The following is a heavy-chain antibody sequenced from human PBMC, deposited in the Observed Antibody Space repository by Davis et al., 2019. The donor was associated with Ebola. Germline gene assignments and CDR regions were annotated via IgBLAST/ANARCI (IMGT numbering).Heavy chain of an antibody. Sequence: GSLRLSCTVSGGSVTSNDYYWGWIRQPPGKGLEWLGSVYSGGRTFYNPSLKSRVTISVDTSKNQFSLKLSSVTAADTAVYYCASTGMITFGGVIDEYYFDYWGQGTLVTVSS. CDR3: ASTGMITFGGVIDEYYFDY. CDR2: VYSGGRT. CDR1: GGSVTSNDYY. D-gene: IGHD3-16*02. J-gene: IGHJ4*02. V-gene: IGHV4-39*07.